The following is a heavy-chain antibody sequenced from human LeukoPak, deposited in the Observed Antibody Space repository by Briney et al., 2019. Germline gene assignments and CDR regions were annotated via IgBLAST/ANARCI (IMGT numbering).Heavy chain of an antibody. Sequence: RASVKVSCKASGYTFTSYGISWVRQAPGQGLEWMGWISAYNGNTNYAQKLQGRVTMTTDTSTSTAYMELRSLRSDDTAVYYCARVEFWDYDILTGYYKSPATVYWGQGTLVTVSS. J-gene: IGHJ4*02. CDR1: GYTFTSYG. CDR2: ISAYNGNT. CDR3: ARVEFWDYDILTGYYKSPATVY. D-gene: IGHD3-9*01. V-gene: IGHV1-18*01.